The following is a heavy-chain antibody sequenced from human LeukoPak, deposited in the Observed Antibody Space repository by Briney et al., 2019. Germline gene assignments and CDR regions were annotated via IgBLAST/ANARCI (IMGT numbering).Heavy chain of an antibody. CDR2: IYYSGST. D-gene: IGHD2-2*01. Sequence: PSETLSLTCTVSGGSLSSYYWSWIRQPLRKGLEWIGYIYYSGSTNYNPSLKRRVTISVDTSKNQFSLKLSSVTAADTAVYYCASLPSRYCSSTSCYPYYFDYWGQGTLVTVSS. J-gene: IGHJ4*02. CDR3: ASLPSRYCSSTSCYPYYFDY. V-gene: IGHV4-59*01. CDR1: GGSLSSYY.